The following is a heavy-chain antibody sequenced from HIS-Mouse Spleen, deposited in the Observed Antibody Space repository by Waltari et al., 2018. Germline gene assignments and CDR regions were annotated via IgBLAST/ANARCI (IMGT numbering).Heavy chain of an antibody. CDR2: IYGGGST. Sequence: EVQLVETGGGLIQPGGWLRLSCAASGFTASSHYIGWSRQSPGKGVDGVSVIYGGGSTYSADSVKGRFTISRDNSKNTLYLQMNSLRAEDTAVYYCARDDPYSSGWYDFDYWGQGTLVTVSS. D-gene: IGHD6-19*01. J-gene: IGHJ4*02. CDR3: ARDDPYSSGWYDFDY. CDR1: GFTASSHY. V-gene: IGHV3-53*02.